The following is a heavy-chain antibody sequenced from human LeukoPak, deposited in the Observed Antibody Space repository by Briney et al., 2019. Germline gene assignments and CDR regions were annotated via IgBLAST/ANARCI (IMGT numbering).Heavy chain of an antibody. V-gene: IGHV3-30*02. CDR2: IQYDGSNK. D-gene: IGHD3-10*01. J-gene: IGHJ4*02. CDR3: ARSFTMVRAYDY. Sequence: GGSLRLSCAASGFTFSTYDMHWVRQAPGKGPEWVTFIQYDGSNKYYADSVKGRFTVSRDNSKNMVYLQMNSLRTEDTARYYCARSFTMVRAYDYWGQGTLVTVSS. CDR1: GFTFSTYD.